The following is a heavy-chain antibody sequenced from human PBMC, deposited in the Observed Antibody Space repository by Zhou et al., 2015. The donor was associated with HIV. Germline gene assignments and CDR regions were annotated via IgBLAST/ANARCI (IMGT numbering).Heavy chain of an antibody. V-gene: IGHV1-69*01. CDR3: ARGGRLRLGEPHH. CDR2: IIPIFGTA. CDR1: GGTFSSYA. D-gene: IGHD3-16*01. J-gene: IGHJ5*02. Sequence: QVQLVQSGAEVRKPGASVKISCKASGGTFSSYAISWVRQAPGQGLEWMGGIIPIFGTANYAQKFQGRVTITADESTSTAYMELSSLRSEDTAVYYCARGGRLRLGEPHHWGQGTLVTVSS.